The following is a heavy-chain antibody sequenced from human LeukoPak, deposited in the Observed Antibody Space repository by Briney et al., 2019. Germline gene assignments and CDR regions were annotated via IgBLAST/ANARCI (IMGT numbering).Heavy chain of an antibody. J-gene: IGHJ6*03. V-gene: IGHV3-53*01. CDR3: ARDGREYSSSSHYYYYMDV. CDR2: IYSGGST. D-gene: IGHD6-6*01. CDR1: GFTVSSNY. Sequence: GGSLRLSCAASGFTVSSNYMSWVRQAPGKGLEWVSVIYSGGSTYYADSVKGRFTISRDNSKNTLYLQMNSLRAEDTAVYYCARDGREYSSSSHYYYYMDVWGKGTTVTVSS.